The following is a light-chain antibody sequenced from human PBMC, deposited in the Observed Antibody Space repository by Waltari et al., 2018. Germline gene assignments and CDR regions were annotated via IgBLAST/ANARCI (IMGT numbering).Light chain of an antibody. CDR3: SAWDHNLNGPV. J-gene: IGLJ3*02. CDR2: KNN. V-gene: IGLV1-44*01. Sequence: QSVLTQPPSASATPGQRVTISCSGSSSNTGSDIVNWYQQIPGTAPTLLIYKNNQRPSGVPDRFSASKSGTSASLAISGLQSEDEADYYCSAWDHNLNGPVFGGGTKLTVL. CDR1: SSNTGSDI.